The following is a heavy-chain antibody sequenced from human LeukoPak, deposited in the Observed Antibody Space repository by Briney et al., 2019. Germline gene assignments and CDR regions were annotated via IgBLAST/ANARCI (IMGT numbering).Heavy chain of an antibody. J-gene: IGHJ4*02. D-gene: IGHD3-22*01. CDR2: IFASGGT. V-gene: IGHV4-4*07. Sequence: SSETLSLTCSVSGGSISSFYWSWVRQPAGKGLEWIGRIFASGGTSYNPSLKSRVTISVDTSKNQFSLKLSSVTAADTAVYYCARERTSGYSYYFDYWGQGTLVTVSS. CDR1: GGSISSFY. CDR3: ARERTSGYSYYFDY.